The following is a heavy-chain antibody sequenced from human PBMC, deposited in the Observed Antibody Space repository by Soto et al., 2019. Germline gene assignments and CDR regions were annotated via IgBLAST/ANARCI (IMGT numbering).Heavy chain of an antibody. V-gene: IGHV3-30*18. Sequence: QVQLLESGGGVVQPGRSLRLSCAASGFTFSNYGMHWVRQAPGKGLELVAVISYDGSNKDYGDSVKGRFTISRDNTKNTLDLQMNSVSNEDTAVYYCAKVPSGYGVYYYYGMDVWGQGTKVTVCS. D-gene: IGHD5-12*01. CDR2: ISYDGSNK. CDR1: GFTFSNYG. CDR3: AKVPSGYGVYYYYGMDV. J-gene: IGHJ6*02.